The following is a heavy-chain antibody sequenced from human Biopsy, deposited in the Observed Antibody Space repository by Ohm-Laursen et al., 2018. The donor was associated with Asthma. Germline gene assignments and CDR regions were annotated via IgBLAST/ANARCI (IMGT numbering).Heavy chain of an antibody. CDR1: GYNFMSFA. Sequence: ASVKVSCKVSGYNFMSFAIHWVRQAPGQRLEWMGWVNTGNGDTKYSQKFQGRVTITRDTSASTAYMELRSLRSEDTATYYCARTYYDFLTGQVKDVFGVWGQGTMVTVSS. V-gene: IGHV1-3*04. J-gene: IGHJ3*01. CDR3: ARTYYDFLTGQVKDVFGV. D-gene: IGHD3-9*01. CDR2: VNTGNGDT.